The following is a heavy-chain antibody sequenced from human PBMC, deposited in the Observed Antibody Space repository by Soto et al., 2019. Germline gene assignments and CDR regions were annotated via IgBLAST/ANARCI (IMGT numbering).Heavy chain of an antibody. V-gene: IGHV1-18*01. Sequence: QVQLVQSGAEVKKPGASVKVSCKASGYTFTSYDISWVRQAPGQGLEWMGWISAYNGNTNYAQKLQGRVTMTTDTATSTAYMELRSLRSDDTAVYYCARGAVYYDSSGYSDYWGQGTLVTVSS. CDR2: ISAYNGNT. CDR3: ARGAVYYDSSGYSDY. CDR1: GYTFTSYD. D-gene: IGHD3-22*01. J-gene: IGHJ4*02.